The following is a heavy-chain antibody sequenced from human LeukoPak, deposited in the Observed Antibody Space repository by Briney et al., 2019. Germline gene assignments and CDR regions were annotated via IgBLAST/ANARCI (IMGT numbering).Heavy chain of an antibody. D-gene: IGHD2-15*01. Sequence: SETLSLTCTVSGGSISSSSYYWGWIRQPPGKGLEWIGSIYYSGSTYYNPSLKSRVTISVDTSKNQFSLKLSSVTAADTAVYYCASGYCSGGSCYGKMDWFDPWGQGTLVTVSS. CDR3: ASGYCSGGSCYGKMDWFDP. CDR2: IYYSGST. CDR1: GGSISSSSYY. V-gene: IGHV4-39*07. J-gene: IGHJ5*02.